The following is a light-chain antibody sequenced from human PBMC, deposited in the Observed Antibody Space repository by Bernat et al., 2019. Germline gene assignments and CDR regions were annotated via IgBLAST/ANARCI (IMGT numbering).Light chain of an antibody. J-gene: IGKJ3*01. Sequence: EIVLTQSPGTLSLSPGERATLSCRASQSVSSSYLAWYQQKPGQAPRLLIYGAFSRATGIPDRFSGSGSGTDFTLTISRLEPEDFAVYYCQQYGISPPFTFGPGTKMDIK. CDR3: QQYGISPPFT. CDR2: GAF. CDR1: QSVSSSY. V-gene: IGKV3-20*01.